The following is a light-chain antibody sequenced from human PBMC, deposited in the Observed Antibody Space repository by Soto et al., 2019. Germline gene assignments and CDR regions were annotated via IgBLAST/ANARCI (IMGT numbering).Light chain of an antibody. CDR3: SSYTSRSTLV. CDR2: EVT. Sequence: QSALTQPASVSGSPGQSITISCTGTNNDVGGYDYVSWFQHHPGKAPKLMIYEVTYRPSGVSFRFSGSKSGNTASLTISGLQAEDEADYYCSSYTSRSTLVFGGGTKLTVL. CDR1: NNDVGGYDY. V-gene: IGLV2-14*01. J-gene: IGLJ2*01.